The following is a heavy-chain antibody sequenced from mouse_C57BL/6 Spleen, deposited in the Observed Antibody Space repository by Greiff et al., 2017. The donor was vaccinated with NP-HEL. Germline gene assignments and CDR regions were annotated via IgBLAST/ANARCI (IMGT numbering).Heavy chain of an antibody. J-gene: IGHJ4*01. CDR3: ASEGYEADAMDY. CDR2: IHPNSGST. V-gene: IGHV1-64*01. CDR1: GYTFTSYW. D-gene: IGHD2-2*01. Sequence: QVQLQQPGAELVKPGASVKLSCKASGYTFTSYWMHWVKQRPGQGLEWIGMIHPNSGSTNYNEKFKSKATLTVDKSSSTAYMQLSSLTSEDSAVYYCASEGYEADAMDYWGQGTSVTGSS.